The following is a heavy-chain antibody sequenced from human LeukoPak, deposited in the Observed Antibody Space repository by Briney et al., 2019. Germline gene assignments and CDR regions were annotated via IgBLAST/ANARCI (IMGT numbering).Heavy chain of an antibody. Sequence: SPTLSLTCALYAGSFIGSYCSSIRQPPGKGLEWIGEINHSGSTNYNPSLKSRVTISVDTSKNQFSLKLSSVTAADTAVYYCARTPGRIAAAGTNLLDPWGQGTLVTVSS. CDR3: ARTPGRIAAAGTNLLDP. CDR1: AGSFIGSY. D-gene: IGHD6-13*01. V-gene: IGHV4-34*01. J-gene: IGHJ5*02. CDR2: INHSGST.